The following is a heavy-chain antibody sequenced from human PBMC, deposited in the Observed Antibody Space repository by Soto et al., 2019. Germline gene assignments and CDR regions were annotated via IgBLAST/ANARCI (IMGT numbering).Heavy chain of an antibody. D-gene: IGHD3-16*01. CDR3: ARDPTRGGVMPQDYGMDV. V-gene: IGHV1-69*01. CDR2: IVPIFGTP. CDR1: GGGFNNYA. J-gene: IGHJ6*02. Sequence: QVQLVQSGAEVKKPASSVRVSCQASGGGFNNYAISWVRQAPGQGLEWMGGIVPIFGTPDYGERFRGRITITADGSTRTVYMELSSLRSEDTAIYYCARDPTRGGVMPQDYGMDVWGQGTTVTVSS.